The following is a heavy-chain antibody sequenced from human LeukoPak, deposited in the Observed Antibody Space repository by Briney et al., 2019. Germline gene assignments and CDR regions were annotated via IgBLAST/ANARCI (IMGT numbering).Heavy chain of an antibody. CDR3: ARSQSSGKTAAGDAYYFYHGMDV. V-gene: IGHV4-59*01. CDR1: AGSIRNFY. CDR2: RYYSGST. Sequence: PSETLSLTCTVSAGSIRNFYWTWLRQPPGKGLEWSGYRYYSGSTNSHTSLQSRDSMSMDTSKNQFSLNLSSVTAADTALYYCARSQSSGKTAAGDAYYFYHGMDVWGLGTTVTVS. D-gene: IGHD6-13*01. J-gene: IGHJ6*02.